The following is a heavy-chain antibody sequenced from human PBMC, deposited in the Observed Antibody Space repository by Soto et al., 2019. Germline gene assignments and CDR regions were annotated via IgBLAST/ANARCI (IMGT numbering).Heavy chain of an antibody. CDR3: ARDRCMSTSCAARFEP. Sequence: QVHLVQSGAEVKKPGASVKLSCKASGYTFSNYPIHLVRQAPGQRLEWMGWINAGTTYTRYSQNFQGRVTITRDTTASTAHMELRSLRSKDRAVYYSARDRCMSTSCAARFEPWGEGTLVTVSS. D-gene: IGHD2-2*01. V-gene: IGHV1-3*01. CDR1: GYTFSNYP. J-gene: IGHJ5*02. CDR2: INAGTTYT.